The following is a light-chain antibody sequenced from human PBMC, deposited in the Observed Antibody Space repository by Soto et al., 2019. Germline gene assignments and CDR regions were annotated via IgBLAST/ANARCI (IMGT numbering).Light chain of an antibody. CDR3: QQYHNWPPWT. V-gene: IGKV3-15*01. CDR1: QSIGSD. CDR2: GAS. Sequence: EVVITQSPATLSVSPGERGTLSCRASQSIGSDIAWYQKKPGQAPRLLIYGASTRATGIPVRFSGSGSGTEFTLTINSLQSADFGVYYCQQYHNWPPWTFGQGTKADIK. J-gene: IGKJ1*01.